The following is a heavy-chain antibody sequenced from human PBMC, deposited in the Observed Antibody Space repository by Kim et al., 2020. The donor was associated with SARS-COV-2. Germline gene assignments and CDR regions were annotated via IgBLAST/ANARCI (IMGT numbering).Heavy chain of an antibody. Sequence: SETLSLTCTVSGGSISSSFNTWGWIRQPPGKGWEWIGSVYHSGRTYDSPSLKSRATVSVDTSKNEFYLKVTSVTAADTAVYFCARLPHDSSGYVDSWGPGILVTVSS. V-gene: IGHV4-39*01. J-gene: IGHJ4*02. D-gene: IGHD3-22*01. CDR2: VYHSGRT. CDR1: GGSISSSFNT. CDR3: ARLPHDSSGYVDS.